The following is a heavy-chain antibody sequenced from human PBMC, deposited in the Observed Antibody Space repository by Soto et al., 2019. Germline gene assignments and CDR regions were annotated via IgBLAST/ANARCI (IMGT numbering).Heavy chain of an antibody. V-gene: IGHV1-18*01. J-gene: IGHJ5*02. CDR2: ISAYNGNT. CDR3: ARFLPPFDP. CDR1: GYTFTSYS. Sequence: AASVKVSCKASGYTFTSYSISWVRQAPGQGLEWMGWISAYNGNTNFAQKFQGRVTMTTDTSTSTAYMELRSLTSDHTAVYYCARFLPPFDPWGQGTLVTVSS.